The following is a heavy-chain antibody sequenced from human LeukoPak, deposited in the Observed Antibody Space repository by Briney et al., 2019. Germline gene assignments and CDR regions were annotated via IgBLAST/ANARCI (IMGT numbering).Heavy chain of an antibody. CDR2: ISAYNGNT. CDR1: GYTFTSYG. CDR3: ARAGFMITAVTTHTIDY. Sequence: ASVKVSCKASGYTFTSYGISWVRQAPGQGLEWMGWISAYNGNTNYAQKLQGRVTMTTDTSTSTAYVELRSLRSDDTAVYYCARAGFMITAVTTHTIDYWGQGTLVTVSS. D-gene: IGHD4-17*01. V-gene: IGHV1-18*01. J-gene: IGHJ4*02.